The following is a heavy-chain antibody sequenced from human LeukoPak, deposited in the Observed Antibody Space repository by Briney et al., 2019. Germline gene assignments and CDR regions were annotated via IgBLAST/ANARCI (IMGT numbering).Heavy chain of an antibody. CDR2: ITATGTTT. J-gene: IGHJ3*01. V-gene: IGHV1-46*02. CDR1: GYNLNTYH. CDR3: AAEAAYYYDSRDAFDV. Sequence: ASVKVSCKASGYNLNTYHMHWVRQAPGQGLEWMGIITATGTTTLCAQKFQGRVTMTRDTSTSTVYMDLSSLRSDDTAVYYCAAEAAYYYDSRDAFDVWGQGTMVTVSS. D-gene: IGHD3-22*01.